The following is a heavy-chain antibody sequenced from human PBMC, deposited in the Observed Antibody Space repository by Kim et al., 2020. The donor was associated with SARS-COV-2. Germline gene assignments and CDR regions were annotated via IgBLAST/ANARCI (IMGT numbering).Heavy chain of an antibody. CDR3: AREGGSSGHCGYFVY. D-gene: IGHD2-21*02. CDR2: FLSDGHVK. V-gene: IGHV3-30*04. Sequence: GGSLRLSCGASGFTFSTYVMHWVRQAPGKGLEWVSGFLSDGHVKHYADSVKGRFTIFRDNSKNTIYLQMDNLRTEDTAVYYCAREGGSSGHCGYFVYWD. CDR1: GFTFSTYV. J-gene: IGHJ4*01.